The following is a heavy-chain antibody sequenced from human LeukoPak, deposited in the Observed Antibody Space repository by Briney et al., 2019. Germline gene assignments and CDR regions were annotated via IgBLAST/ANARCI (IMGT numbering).Heavy chain of an antibody. V-gene: IGHV3-30-3*01. J-gene: IGHJ4*02. Sequence: GGSLRLSCAASGFTFSTFAIHWVRQAPGKGLEWVAVISHEGVNKYYADSVKGRFTISRDNSRNTLYLQMNSLRPKDTAVYYCARGYQWLRFDPMLDYWGQGTLVTVSP. CDR1: GFTFSTFA. D-gene: IGHD5-12*01. CDR3: ARGYQWLRFDPMLDY. CDR2: ISHEGVNK.